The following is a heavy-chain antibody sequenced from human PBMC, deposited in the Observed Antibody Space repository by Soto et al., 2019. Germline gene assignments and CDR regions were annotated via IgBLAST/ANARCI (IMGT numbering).Heavy chain of an antibody. CDR1: GFRFSDHS. V-gene: IGHV3-48*01. Sequence: LVESGGGLVSPGGSLRLSCVASGFRFSDHSMNWVRQAPGKGLQWISYISSNSDKTYYADSVKGRFTVSRDNAKNAFFLQMNSLRGEDTAKYFCARLPKGSLVTAWGQGARVTVSS. D-gene: IGHD2-21*02. J-gene: IGHJ4*02. CDR2: ISSNSDKT. CDR3: ARLPKGSLVTA.